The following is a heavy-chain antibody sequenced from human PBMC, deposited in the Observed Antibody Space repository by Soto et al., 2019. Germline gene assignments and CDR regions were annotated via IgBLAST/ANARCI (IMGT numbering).Heavy chain of an antibody. V-gene: IGHV4-30-4*01. Sequence: QVQLQESGPGLVKPSQTLSLTCTVSGGSISTVDYWWSWIRQSPDMGLEWIGHIYDGGRTYNNPSLDSRVTMSVDTSTSQLSLTLSSVSAADTAVYYCARGPSGDKVDSWGQGTLVTVSS. CDR2: IYDGGRT. CDR1: GGSISTVDYW. CDR3: ARGPSGDKVDS. D-gene: IGHD7-27*01. J-gene: IGHJ4*02.